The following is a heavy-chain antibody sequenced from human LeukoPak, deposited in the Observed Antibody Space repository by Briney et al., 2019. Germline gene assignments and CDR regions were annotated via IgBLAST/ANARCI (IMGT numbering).Heavy chain of an antibody. J-gene: IGHJ4*02. D-gene: IGHD5-18*01. V-gene: IGHV5-10-1*01. CDR2: IAPIDSYT. CDR3: ERARVDSAMADFDY. Sequence: PGASLKISSKSSGSRIRSYWITWLRQMPPKDLEWMGGIAPIDSYTTYSPSFQGHVTISADKSIATFYLQWSSLKASDTAMYYCERARVDSAMADFDYWGQGTLVTVSS. CDR1: GSRIRSYW.